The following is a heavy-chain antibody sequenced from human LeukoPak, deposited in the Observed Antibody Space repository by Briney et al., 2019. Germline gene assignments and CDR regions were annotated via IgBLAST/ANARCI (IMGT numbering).Heavy chain of an antibody. CDR2: INHSGRT. D-gene: IGHD2-2*01. V-gene: IGHV4-59*04. CDR3: ARRYCSGADCYGGDSYYYMDV. Sequence: PSETLSLTCTVSGASISNYYWSWIRQPAGKGLEWIGEINHSGRTYYNPSLKSRVTISVDTSKNQFSLRLTSVTAADTAVYYCARRYCSGADCYGGDSYYYMDVWGKGTTVTISS. CDR1: GASISNYY. J-gene: IGHJ6*03.